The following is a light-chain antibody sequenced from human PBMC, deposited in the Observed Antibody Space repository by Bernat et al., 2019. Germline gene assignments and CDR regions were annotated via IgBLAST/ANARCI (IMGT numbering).Light chain of an antibody. Sequence: QSALTQPPSASGSRGQSVTISCTGTSSDVGGYNYVSWYQQYPGKAPKLMIYEVSKRPSGVPERFSGSQSGNTASLTVSGLHAEDEADYFCSSYAGSNNFVFGGGTKLTVL. V-gene: IGLV2-8*01. CDR1: SSDVGGYNY. J-gene: IGLJ3*02. CDR2: EVS. CDR3: SSYAGSNNFV.